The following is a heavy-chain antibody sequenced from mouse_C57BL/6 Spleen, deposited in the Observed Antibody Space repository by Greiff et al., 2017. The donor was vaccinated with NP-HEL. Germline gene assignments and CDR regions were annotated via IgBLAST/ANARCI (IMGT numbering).Heavy chain of an antibody. CDR1: GYTFTDYE. CDR3: TNGFYAMDY. D-gene: IGHD2-2*01. CDR2: IDPETGGT. Sequence: QVQLKQSGAELVRPGASVTLSCKASGYTFTDYEMHWVKQTPVHGLEWIGAIDPETGGTAYNQKSKGKAILTADKSSSTAYMELRSLTSEDSAVYYCTNGFYAMDYWGQGTSVTVSS. V-gene: IGHV1-15*01. J-gene: IGHJ4*01.